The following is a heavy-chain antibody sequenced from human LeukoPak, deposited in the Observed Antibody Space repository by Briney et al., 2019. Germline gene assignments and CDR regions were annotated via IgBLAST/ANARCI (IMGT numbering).Heavy chain of an antibody. CDR1: GFTFSSYA. CDR2: ISSSSSTI. Sequence: GGSLRLSCAASGFTFSSYAMSWVRQAPGKGLEWVSYISSSSSTIYYADSVKGRFTISRDNSKNTLYLQMNSLRAEDTAVYYCAKDRTQWLVLNAFDIWGQGTMVTVSS. V-gene: IGHV3-48*01. D-gene: IGHD6-19*01. CDR3: AKDRTQWLVLNAFDI. J-gene: IGHJ3*02.